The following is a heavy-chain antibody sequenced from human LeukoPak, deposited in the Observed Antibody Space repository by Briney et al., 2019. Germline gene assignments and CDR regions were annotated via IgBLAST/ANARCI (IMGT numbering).Heavy chain of an antibody. V-gene: IGHV4-34*01. J-gene: IGHJ4*02. CDR2: INHSGST. CDR3: ARVNHYYDSSGPDY. Sequence: SETLSLTCAVYGGSFSGYYWSWIRQPPGKGREWIGEINHSGSTNYNPSLKSRVTISVDTSKNQFSLKLSSVTAADTAVYYCARVNHYYDSSGPDYWGQGTLVTVSS. CDR1: GGSFSGYY. D-gene: IGHD3-22*01.